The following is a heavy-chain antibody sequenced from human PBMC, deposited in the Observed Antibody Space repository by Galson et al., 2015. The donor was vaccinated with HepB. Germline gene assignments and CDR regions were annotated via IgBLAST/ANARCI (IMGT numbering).Heavy chain of an antibody. CDR2: IIPILGIA. CDR3: ARAVDSSSWEAFDP. J-gene: IGHJ5*02. CDR1: GGTFSSYT. D-gene: IGHD6-13*01. V-gene: IGHV1-69*02. Sequence: SVKVSCKASGGTFSSYTISWVRQAPGQGLGWMGRIIPILGIANYAQKFQGRVTITADKSTSTAYMELSSLRSEDTAVYYCARAVDSSSWEAFDPRGQGTLVTVSS.